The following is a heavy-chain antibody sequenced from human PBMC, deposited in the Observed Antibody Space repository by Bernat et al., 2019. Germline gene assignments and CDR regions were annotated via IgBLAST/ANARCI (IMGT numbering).Heavy chain of an antibody. CDR3: TTLGPTR. V-gene: IGHV3-15*01. Sequence: EGQLVESGGGLVQPGGSLRLSCGASGFTFSSAWMSWVRQAPGKWLEWVGRVKSKADGGTTDYAAPVKGRFTISRDDSKNTAYLQMNSLKTEDTAVYYCTTLGPTRWGQGTLVTVSS. CDR1: GFTFSSAW. J-gene: IGHJ4*02. CDR2: VKSKADGGTT.